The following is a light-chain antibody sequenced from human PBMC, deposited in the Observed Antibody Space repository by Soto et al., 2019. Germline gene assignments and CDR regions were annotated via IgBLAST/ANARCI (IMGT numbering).Light chain of an antibody. CDR2: EVN. CDR1: SSDVGGYKY. J-gene: IGLJ1*01. Sequence: QSALTQPPSASGSPGQSVTISCTGTSSDVGGYKYVSWYQQHPGKAPKLMIFEVNKRPSGVPDRVSGSKSGNTASLTVSGLQAEDDADYYCSSYAGINNLGVFGTGTKLTVL. V-gene: IGLV2-8*01. CDR3: SSYAGINNLGV.